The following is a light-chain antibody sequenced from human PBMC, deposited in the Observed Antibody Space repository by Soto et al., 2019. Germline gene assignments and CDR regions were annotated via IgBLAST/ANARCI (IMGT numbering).Light chain of an antibody. J-gene: IGKJ4*01. CDR1: QSITSW. Sequence: DIQMTQSPSTLSASVGDRVTITCRASQSITSWLAWYQQKPGKAPKLLIYKASTLQSGVSSRFAGSGSGTEFTLTISSLQPDDFATYYCQYYSTFSGLTFGGGTKVDIK. CDR3: QYYSTFSGLT. V-gene: IGKV1-5*03. CDR2: KAS.